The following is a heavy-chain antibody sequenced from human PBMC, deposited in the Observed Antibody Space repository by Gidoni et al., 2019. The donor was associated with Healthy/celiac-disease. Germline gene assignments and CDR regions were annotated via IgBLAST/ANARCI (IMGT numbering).Heavy chain of an antibody. CDR1: GGSIRSSSYY. J-gene: IGHJ4*02. CDR3: ARGFQNYDILTGDH. CDR2: IYYSGST. D-gene: IGHD3-9*01. Sequence: QLQLQESGPGLVKPSETLSLTCTVSGGSIRSSSYYWGWIRPPPGKGLEWIGSIYYSGSTYYNPSLKSRVTISVDTSKNQFSLKLSSVTAADTAVFYCARGFQNYDILTGDHWGQGTLVTVSS. V-gene: IGHV4-39*07.